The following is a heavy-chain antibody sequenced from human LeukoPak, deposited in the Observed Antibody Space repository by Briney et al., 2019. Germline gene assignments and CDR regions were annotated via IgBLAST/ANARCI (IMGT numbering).Heavy chain of an antibody. CDR2: ISGIGGST. D-gene: IGHD3-16*01. CDR3: AKDWGY. Sequence: GGSLRLSCAASGFTFSNYAMNWVRQAPGKGLEWVSGISGIGGSTYYADSVKGRFTISRDNSMNTLYLQMNNLRAEDTAVYYCAKDWGYWGQGTLVTVSS. CDR1: GFTFSNYA. J-gene: IGHJ4*02. V-gene: IGHV3-23*01.